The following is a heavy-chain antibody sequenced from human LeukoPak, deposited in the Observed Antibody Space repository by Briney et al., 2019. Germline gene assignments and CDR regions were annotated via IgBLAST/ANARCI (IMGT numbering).Heavy chain of an antibody. CDR1: GGSISSYY. D-gene: IGHD2-8*02. J-gene: IGHJ6*02. CDR3: ASSGLDYYYYGMDV. V-gene: IGHV4-59*08. CDR2: IYYSGST. Sequence: SETLSLTCTVSGGSISSYYWSWIRQPPGKGLEWIGYIYYSGSTNYNPSLKSRVTISVDTSKNQFSLKLSSVTAADTAVYYCASSGLDYYYYGMDVWGQGTTVTVSS.